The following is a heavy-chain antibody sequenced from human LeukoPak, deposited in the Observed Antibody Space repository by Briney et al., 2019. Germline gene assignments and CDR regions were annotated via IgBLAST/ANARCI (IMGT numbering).Heavy chain of an antibody. CDR3: AAGGGNTFDP. CDR1: GFTFRNYA. V-gene: IGHV3-23*01. Sequence: GGSLRLSCAATGFTFRNYAMSWVRQAPGKGLEWVSSFTGSGGTTYYADSVKGRFTISRDNSKNTLYLQMNSLRADDTAVYYCAAGGGNTFDPWGQGTLVTVSS. CDR2: FTGSGGTT. J-gene: IGHJ5*02. D-gene: IGHD1/OR15-1a*01.